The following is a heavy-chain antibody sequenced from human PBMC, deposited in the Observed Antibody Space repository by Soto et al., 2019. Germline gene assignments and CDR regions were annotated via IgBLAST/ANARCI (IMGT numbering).Heavy chain of an antibody. Sequence: GGSLRLSCAASGFTVSSNYMSWVRQAPGKGLEWVSVIYSGGSTYYADSVKGRFTISRDNSKNTLYLQMNSLRAEDTAVYYCASKGESYSRFVGYYMDVWGKGTTVTVSS. J-gene: IGHJ6*03. V-gene: IGHV3-66*01. CDR2: IYSGGST. CDR3: ASKGESYSRFVGYYMDV. D-gene: IGHD6-13*01. CDR1: GFTVSSNY.